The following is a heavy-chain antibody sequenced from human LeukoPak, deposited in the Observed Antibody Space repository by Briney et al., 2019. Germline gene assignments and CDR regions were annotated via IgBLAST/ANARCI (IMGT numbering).Heavy chain of an antibody. CDR3: ARGPEPSSTSIDDAFDI. J-gene: IGHJ3*02. CDR1: GFTFGHYT. D-gene: IGHD2-2*01. V-gene: IGHV3-21*04. CDR2: ISGPSTYI. Sequence: PGGSLRLSCGASGFTFGHYTMNWVRQAPGKGLEWVSSISGPSTYIYYADSVKGRFTISRDNAKNSLFLQMNSLRAEDTALYHCARGPEPSSTSIDDAFDIWGQGTMVTVSS.